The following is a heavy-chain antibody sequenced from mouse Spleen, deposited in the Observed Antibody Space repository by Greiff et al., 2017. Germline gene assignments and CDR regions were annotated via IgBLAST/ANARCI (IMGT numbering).Heavy chain of an antibody. Sequence: QVQLKESGPELVKPGASVKISCKASGYAFSSSWMNWVKQRPGKGLEWIGRIYPGDGDTNYNGKFKGKATLTADKSSSTAYMQLSSLTSEDSAVYFCARLANSYYAMDYWGQGTSVTVSS. CDR2: IYPGDGDT. V-gene: IGHV1-82*01. J-gene: IGHJ4*01. CDR1: GYAFSSSW. CDR3: ARLANSYYAMDY.